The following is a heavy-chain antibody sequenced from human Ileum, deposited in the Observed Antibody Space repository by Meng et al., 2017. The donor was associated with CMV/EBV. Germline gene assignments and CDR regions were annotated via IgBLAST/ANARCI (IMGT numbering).Heavy chain of an antibody. CDR1: GDSISSGVYF. CDR2: ITYSGTT. V-gene: IGHV4-39*07. CDR3: VRASITMIDY. J-gene: IGHJ4*02. D-gene: IGHD3-22*01. Sequence: QRHLQGSGQVLVKPSETLSLTCTCSGDSISSGVYFWGWIRQPPKGLEWVASITYSGTTYYNPSLKSRVTMSVDTSKNQFSLKLNSVTAADTAVYYCVRASITMIDYWGQGTLVTVSS.